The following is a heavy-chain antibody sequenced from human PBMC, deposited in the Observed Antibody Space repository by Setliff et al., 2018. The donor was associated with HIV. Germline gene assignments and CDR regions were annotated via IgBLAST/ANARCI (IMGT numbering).Heavy chain of an antibody. D-gene: IGHD3-3*01. CDR1: GPSISSSNYY. CDR3: ARHVVVFGVVIIVDYYMDV. Sequence: LSLTCTVSGPSISSSNYYWGWIRQPPGKGLEWIGSIYYSGSTYYNPSLKSRVTISVDTSKNQFSLKLSSVTAADTAVYYCARHVVVFGVVIIVDYYMDVWGKGTTVTVSS. J-gene: IGHJ6*03. CDR2: IYYSGST. V-gene: IGHV4-39*01.